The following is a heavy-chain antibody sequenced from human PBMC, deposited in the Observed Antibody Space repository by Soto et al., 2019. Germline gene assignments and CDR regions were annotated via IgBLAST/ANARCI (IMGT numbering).Heavy chain of an antibody. D-gene: IGHD6-19*01. J-gene: IGHJ5*02. CDR1: GAALSSGGYF. V-gene: IGHV4-61*08. CDR3: TREQSDDNYFDP. Sequence: KTSETLSLTCTVSGAALSSGGYFYTWVRQPPGKGLEWLGYIYYSGGTNYNPSLKSRVTISLDKSKSQFSLRLISVTAADTAVDYCTREQSDDNYFDPWGQGTLVTVSS. CDR2: IYYSGGT.